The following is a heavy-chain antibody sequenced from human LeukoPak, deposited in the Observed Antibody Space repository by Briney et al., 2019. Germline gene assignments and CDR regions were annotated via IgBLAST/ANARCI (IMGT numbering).Heavy chain of an antibody. CDR1: GYTFTSYG. D-gene: IGHD6-13*01. J-gene: IGHJ4*02. Sequence: GASVKVSCKASGYTFTSYGISWVRQAPGQGLEWMGWISAYNGNTNYAQKLQGRVTMTTDTSTSTAYMELRSLRSDDTAVYYCARDPIWLIAATRALVEGLDYWGQGTLVTVSS. V-gene: IGHV1-18*01. CDR2: ISAYNGNT. CDR3: ARDPIWLIAATRALVEGLDY.